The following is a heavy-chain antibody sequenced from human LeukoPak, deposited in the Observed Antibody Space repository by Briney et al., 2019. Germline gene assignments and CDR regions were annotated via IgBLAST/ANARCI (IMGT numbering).Heavy chain of an antibody. Sequence: ASVKVSCKASGYTFTGYYMHWVRQAPGQRLEWMGWINPNSGGTNYAQKFQGRVTMTRDTSISTAYMELSRLRSDDTAVYYCAGGDYYEKHSAHWGQGTLVTVSS. CDR3: AGGDYYEKHSAH. V-gene: IGHV1-2*02. J-gene: IGHJ4*02. CDR2: INPNSGGT. CDR1: GYTFTGYY. D-gene: IGHD3-22*01.